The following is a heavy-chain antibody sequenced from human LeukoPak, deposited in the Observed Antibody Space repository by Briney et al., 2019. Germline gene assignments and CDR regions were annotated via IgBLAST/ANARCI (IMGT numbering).Heavy chain of an antibody. CDR2: ISAYNGNT. CDR1: GYTFTSYG. CDR3: ARDVRARPIVVVPAATPYTYYYYGMDV. V-gene: IGHV1-18*01. D-gene: IGHD2-2*01. Sequence: ASVKVSCTASGYTFTSYGISWVRQAPGQGLEWMGWISAYNGNTNYAQKLQGSVTMTTDTSTSTAYMELRSLRSDDTAVYYCARDVRARPIVVVPAATPYTYYYYGMDVWGQGTTVTVSS. J-gene: IGHJ6*02.